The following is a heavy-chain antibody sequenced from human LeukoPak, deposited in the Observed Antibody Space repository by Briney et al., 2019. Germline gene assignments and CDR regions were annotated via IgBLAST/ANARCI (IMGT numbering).Heavy chain of an antibody. D-gene: IGHD3-22*01. CDR3: ARGWDYDSGGRPTAYVY. Sequence: SVKVSCKASGGTFSNYAINWVRQAPGPGLEWMGGIIPIFGTANYAQKFQGRVTITADESTSTVYMELNSLKSEDTAVYYCARGWDYDSGGRPTAYVYWGQGTLVTVSS. J-gene: IGHJ4*02. CDR2: IIPIFGTA. CDR1: GGTFSNYA. V-gene: IGHV1-69*13.